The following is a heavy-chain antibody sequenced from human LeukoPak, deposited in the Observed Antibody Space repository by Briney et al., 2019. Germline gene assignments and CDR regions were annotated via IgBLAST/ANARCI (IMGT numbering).Heavy chain of an antibody. V-gene: IGHV3-21*01. Sequence: PGGSLRLSCAASGFTFSSYSMNWVRQAPGKGLEWVSSISSSSSYIYYADSVKGRFTISRDNAKNSLYLQMNSLRAEDTAVYYCARAFRYFDWLPSMDVWGQGTLVTVSS. J-gene: IGHJ6*02. CDR2: ISSSSSYI. CDR1: GFTFSSYS. CDR3: ARAFRYFDWLPSMDV. D-gene: IGHD3-9*01.